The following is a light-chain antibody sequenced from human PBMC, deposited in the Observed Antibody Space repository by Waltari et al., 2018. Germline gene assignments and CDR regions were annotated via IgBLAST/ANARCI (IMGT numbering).Light chain of an antibody. CDR3: QQYYRTPQT. CDR1: QSVFSSPNDKSY. CDR2: WAS. Sequence: DIVMTQYPDSLAVSLGERATIPCKSSQSVFSSPNDKSYSSWYQQKPGQPPKLLIYWASTRESGVPDRFSGSGSGTDFTLTISSLQAEDVAVYYCQQYYRTPQTFGQGTKVEVK. J-gene: IGKJ1*01. V-gene: IGKV4-1*01.